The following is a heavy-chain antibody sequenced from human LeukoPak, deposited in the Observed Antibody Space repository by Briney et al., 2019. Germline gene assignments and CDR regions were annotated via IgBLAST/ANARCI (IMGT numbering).Heavy chain of an antibody. Sequence: PSETLSLTCTVSGGSISSYYWSWIRQPAGKGLEWIGRIYTSGSTNYNPSLKSRVTISVDTSKNQFSLKLSSVTAADTAVYYCARDRITIFGVVISKGNWFDPWGQGTLVTVSS. CDR3: ARDRITIFGVVISKGNWFDP. D-gene: IGHD3-3*01. J-gene: IGHJ5*02. CDR1: GGSISSYY. V-gene: IGHV4-4*07. CDR2: IYTSGST.